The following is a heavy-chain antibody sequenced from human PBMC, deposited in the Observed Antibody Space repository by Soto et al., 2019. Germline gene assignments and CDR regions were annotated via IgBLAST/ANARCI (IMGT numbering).Heavy chain of an antibody. CDR3: TTRRYCSGGSCYSGFDY. Sequence: EVQLVESGGGLVKPGGSLRLSCAASGFTFSNAWMSWVRQAPGKGLEWVGRIKSKTDGGTTDYAAPVKGRFTISRDDSKNTLYLQMNSLKTEDTAVYYCTTRRYCSGGSCYSGFDYWGQGTLVTVSS. J-gene: IGHJ4*02. V-gene: IGHV3-15*01. CDR2: IKSKTDGGTT. D-gene: IGHD2-15*01. CDR1: GFTFSNAW.